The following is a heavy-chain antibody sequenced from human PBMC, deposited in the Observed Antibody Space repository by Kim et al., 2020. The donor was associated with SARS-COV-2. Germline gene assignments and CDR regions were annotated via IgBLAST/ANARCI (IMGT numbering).Heavy chain of an antibody. CDR2: IYYSGST. CDR1: GGSISSSSYY. CDR3: ASGWGATRGRGGFDY. D-gene: IGHD1-26*01. V-gene: IGHV4-39*01. Sequence: SETLSLTCTVSGGSISSSSYYWGWTRQPPGKGLEWIGSIYYSGSTYYNPSLKSRVTISVDTSKNQFSLKLSSVTAAESAVYYCASGWGATRGRGGFDYWGQGTLVTVSS. J-gene: IGHJ4*02.